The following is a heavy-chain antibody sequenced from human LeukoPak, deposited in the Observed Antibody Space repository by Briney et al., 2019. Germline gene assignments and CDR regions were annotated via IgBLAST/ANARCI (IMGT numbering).Heavy chain of an antibody. CDR3: ARDWSGSYAQ. CDR1: GYTFNDHD. V-gene: IGHV1-2*06. J-gene: IGHJ4*02. Sequence: ASVKVSCKASGYTFNDHDMHWVLQAPGQGLEWMGRINPNSGGTTYAQKFQGRVTMTRNTSISTAYMELSKLTSDDTAVYYCARDWSGSYAQWGQGTLVSASS. CDR2: INPNSGGT. D-gene: IGHD1-26*01.